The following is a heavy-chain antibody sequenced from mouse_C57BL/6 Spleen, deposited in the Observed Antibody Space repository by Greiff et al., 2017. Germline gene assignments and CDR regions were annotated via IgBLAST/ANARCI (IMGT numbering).Heavy chain of an antibody. CDR3: ARRDYDGNFDV. Sequence: EVHLVESGGGLVKPGGSLKLSCAASGFTFSDYGMHWVRQAPEKGLEWVAYISSGSSTIYYADTVKGRFTISRDNAKNTLFLQMTSLRSEDTAMYYCARRDYDGNFDVWGTGTTVTVSS. V-gene: IGHV5-17*01. D-gene: IGHD2-4*01. J-gene: IGHJ1*03. CDR1: GFTFSDYG. CDR2: ISSGSSTI.